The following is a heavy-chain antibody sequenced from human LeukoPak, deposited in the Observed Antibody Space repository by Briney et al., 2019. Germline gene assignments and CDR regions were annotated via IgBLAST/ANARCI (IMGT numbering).Heavy chain of an antibody. J-gene: IGHJ3*01. Sequence: PSETLSLTCTVSGVSISSHYWSWIRQPPGKGLEWVGYAYRTGSTSSNPSLKSRATMSVDTSKNQFSLRLTSLTAADTAVYYCARDFQRLGSDAFDFWGQGTMVTVSS. CDR3: ARDFQRLGSDAFDF. CDR1: GVSISSHY. V-gene: IGHV4-59*11. CDR2: AYRTGST. D-gene: IGHD2-15*01.